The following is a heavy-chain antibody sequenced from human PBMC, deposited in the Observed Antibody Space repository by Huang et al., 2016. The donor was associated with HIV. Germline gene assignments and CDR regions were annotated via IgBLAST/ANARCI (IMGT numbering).Heavy chain of an antibody. V-gene: IGHV1-46*01. CDR3: ARMGSSGYTVGGIPLNWFDP. Sequence: QVQLVQSGAEVKKPGASVKVSCKASGYTFTNYQMHWVRQAPGQGLEWMGIINPSGGRTDYAQKFRGRVTMTRDTSTTTVYMELSSLRSEDTAVYYCARMGSSGYTVGGIPLNWFDPWGQGALVTVSS. J-gene: IGHJ5*02. CDR1: GYTFTNYQ. D-gene: IGHD3-22*01. CDR2: INPSGGRT.